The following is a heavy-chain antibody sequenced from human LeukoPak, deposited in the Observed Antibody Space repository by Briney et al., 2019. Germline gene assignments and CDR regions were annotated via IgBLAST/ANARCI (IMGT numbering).Heavy chain of an antibody. CDR3: ARGPYSYDSSGAFDI. J-gene: IGHJ3*02. V-gene: IGHV4-61*02. CDR2: IYTSGST. D-gene: IGHD3-22*01. Sequence: SQTLSLTCTVSGGSISSRPYFWSWLRQPAGKGLEWIGRIYTSGSTNYNPSLKSRVTISVDTSKNQFSLKLSSVTAADTAVYFCARGPYSYDSSGAFDIWGQGTMVTVSS. CDR1: GGSISSRPYF.